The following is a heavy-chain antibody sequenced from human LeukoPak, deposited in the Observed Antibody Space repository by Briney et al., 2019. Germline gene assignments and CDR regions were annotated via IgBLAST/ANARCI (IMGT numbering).Heavy chain of an antibody. D-gene: IGHD1-26*01. CDR2: VSNSGDYI. V-gene: IGHV3-21*01. CDR1: GFSFSSNR. J-gene: IGHJ6*03. CDR3: AKGHGWEASYYYYYMDV. Sequence: GGSLSLACAASGFSFSSNRMDWVRQAPGKGLECVSSVSNSGDYIHYADSGKGRFTIYRDNSKNTLYLKMNSQRAEDTAVYYCAKGHGWEASYYYYYMDVWGKGTTVTISS.